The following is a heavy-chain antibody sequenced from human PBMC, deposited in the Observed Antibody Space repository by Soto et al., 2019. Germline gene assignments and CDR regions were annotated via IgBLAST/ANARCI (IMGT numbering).Heavy chain of an antibody. Sequence: QVQLVESGGGVVQPGRSLRLSCAASGFTFSSYAMHWVRQAPGKGLEWVAVISYDGSNKYYADSVKGRFTISRDNSKNTLYLQMNSLRAEDTAVYYCARLYSSSSWGDYWGQGTLVTVSS. V-gene: IGHV3-30-3*01. D-gene: IGHD6-6*01. CDR3: ARLYSSSSWGDY. J-gene: IGHJ4*02. CDR2: ISYDGSNK. CDR1: GFTFSSYA.